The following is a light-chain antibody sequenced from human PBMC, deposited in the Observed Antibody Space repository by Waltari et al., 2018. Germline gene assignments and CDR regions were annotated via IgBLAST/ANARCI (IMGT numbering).Light chain of an antibody. J-gene: IGKJ2*01. Sequence: VQMTQSPSSLSASVGDRVTITCRASQNINTYLNWYQQKPGKVPKVLIHAASTLHSGVPSRFSGSGSGTDFTLTINSLQPEDFATYYCQQSHRTPYTFGQGTKLEVK. CDR2: AAS. CDR3: QQSHRTPYT. CDR1: QNINTY. V-gene: IGKV1-39*01.